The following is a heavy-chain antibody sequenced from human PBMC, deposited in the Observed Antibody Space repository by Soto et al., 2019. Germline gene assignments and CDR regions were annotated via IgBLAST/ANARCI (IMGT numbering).Heavy chain of an antibody. V-gene: IGHV1-18*01. J-gene: IGHJ2*01. CDR2: ISAYNGNT. D-gene: IGHD5-12*01. CDR3: ARDLARRRCLQSYYWYFDL. CDR1: GYTFTSYG. Sequence: ASVKVSCKASGYTFTSYGISWVRQAPGQGLEWMGWISAYNGNTNYAQKLQGRVTMTTDTSTSTAYMELRSLRSDDTAVYYCARDLARRRCLQSYYWYFDLWGRGTLVTVSS.